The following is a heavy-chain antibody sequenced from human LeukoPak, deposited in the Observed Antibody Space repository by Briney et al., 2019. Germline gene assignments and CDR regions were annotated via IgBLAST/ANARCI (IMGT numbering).Heavy chain of an antibody. V-gene: IGHV4-30-4*01. CDR3: AREAHITNGYYFGY. Sequence: SETLSHTCTVSGGSISSGDYYWSWIRQPPGKGLEWIGYIYYSGSTYYNPSLKSRVTISVDTSKNQFSLKLSSVTAADTAVYYCAREAHITNGYYFGYWGQGTLVTVSS. CDR1: GGSISSGDYY. J-gene: IGHJ4*02. CDR2: IYYSGST. D-gene: IGHD2-8*01.